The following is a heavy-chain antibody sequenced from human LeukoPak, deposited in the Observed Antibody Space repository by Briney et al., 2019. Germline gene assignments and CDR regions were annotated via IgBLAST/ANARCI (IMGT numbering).Heavy chain of an antibody. D-gene: IGHD3-16*01. V-gene: IGHV4-4*07. CDR3: ARETSQKGAHYMDV. J-gene: IGHJ6*03. CDR1: GGSISSYY. CDR2: IYTSGST. Sequence: SETLSLTCTVSGGSISSYYWSWIRQPAGKGLEWIGRIYTSGSTNYNPSLKSRVTISVDTSKKQFSLKLTSVTVADTAVYYCARETSQKGAHYMDVWGKGTTVTISS.